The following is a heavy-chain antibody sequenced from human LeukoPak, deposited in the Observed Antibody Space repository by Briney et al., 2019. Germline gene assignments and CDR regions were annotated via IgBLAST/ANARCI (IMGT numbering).Heavy chain of an antibody. V-gene: IGHV3-30*04. D-gene: IGHD6-19*01. CDR2: ISYDGSNK. CDR3: ARGGAVAGGLDI. Sequence: GGSLRLSCAASGFTFSSYAMHWVRQAPGKGLEWVAVISYDGSNKYYADSVKGRFTISRDNSKNTLYLQMNSLRAEDTAVYYCARGGAVAGGLDIWGQGTMVTVSS. J-gene: IGHJ3*02. CDR1: GFTFSSYA.